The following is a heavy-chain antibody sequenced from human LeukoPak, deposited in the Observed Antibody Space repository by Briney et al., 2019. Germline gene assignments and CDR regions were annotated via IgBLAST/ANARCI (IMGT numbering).Heavy chain of an antibody. CDR2: IYHSGST. D-gene: IGHD3-22*01. J-gene: IGHJ4*02. V-gene: IGHV4-30-2*01. CDR1: GGSISSGGYS. CDR3: ASWYYYDSSGYLYDY. Sequence: SETLSLTCAVSGGSISSGGYSWSWTRQPPGKGLEWIGYIYHSGSTYYNPSLKSRVTISVDRSKNQFSLKLSSVTAADTAVYYCASWYYYDSSGYLYDYWGQGTLVTVSS.